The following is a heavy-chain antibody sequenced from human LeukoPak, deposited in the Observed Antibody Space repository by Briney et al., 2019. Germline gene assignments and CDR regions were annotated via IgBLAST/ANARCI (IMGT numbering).Heavy chain of an antibody. CDR3: ARYGSGSTWFDP. CDR1: GGSISSDNYQ. CDR2: VNYSGST. D-gene: IGHD3-10*01. Sequence: PSGTLSLTCTVSGGSISSDNYQWSWIRQPPGKGLEWIGYVNYSGSTYYNPSLKSRVTISVDTSKNHFSLKLSSVTAADTAVYYCARYGSGSTWFDPWGQGTLVTVSS. V-gene: IGHV4-30-4*01. J-gene: IGHJ5*02.